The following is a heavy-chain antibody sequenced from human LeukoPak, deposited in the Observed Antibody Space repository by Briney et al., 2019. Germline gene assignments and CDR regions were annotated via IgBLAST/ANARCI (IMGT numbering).Heavy chain of an antibody. J-gene: IGHJ1*01. V-gene: IGHV1-46*01. CDR1: GYTFTSYD. D-gene: IGHD6-13*01. CDR2: INPSGGST. CDR3: ARGGSSWYRGSFQH. Sequence: ASVKVSCKASGYTFTSYDMHWVRQAPGQGLEWMGIINPSGGSTSYAQIFQGRVTMTRDTSTSTVCMGLSSLRSEDTAVYYCARGGSSWYRGSFQHWGQGTLVTVSS.